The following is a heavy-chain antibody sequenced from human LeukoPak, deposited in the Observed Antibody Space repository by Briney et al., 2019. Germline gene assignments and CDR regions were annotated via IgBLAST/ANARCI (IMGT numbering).Heavy chain of an antibody. J-gene: IGHJ4*02. Sequence: GSLRLSCAASGFTFSSYSMNWVRQAPGKGLEWVSSISSSSSYIYYADSVKGRFTISRDNAKNSLYLQMNSLRAEDTAVYYCARDVRKDSRIFDYWGQGTLVTVSS. D-gene: IGHD2-15*01. CDR2: ISSSSSYI. CDR1: GFTFSSYS. CDR3: ARDVRKDSRIFDY. V-gene: IGHV3-21*01.